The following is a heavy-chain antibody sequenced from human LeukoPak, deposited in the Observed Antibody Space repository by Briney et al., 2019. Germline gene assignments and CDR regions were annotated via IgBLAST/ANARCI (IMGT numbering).Heavy chain of an antibody. Sequence: GGSLRLSCAASGFTFSSYSMNWVRQAPGKGLEWVSYISSSSSTIYYADSVKGRFTISRDNAKNSLYLQMNSLRAEDTAVYYCASTATTMFSGYWGQGTLVTVSS. V-gene: IGHV3-48*04. J-gene: IGHJ4*02. CDR3: ASTATTMFSGY. CDR1: GFTFSSYS. D-gene: IGHD3-10*02. CDR2: ISSSSSTI.